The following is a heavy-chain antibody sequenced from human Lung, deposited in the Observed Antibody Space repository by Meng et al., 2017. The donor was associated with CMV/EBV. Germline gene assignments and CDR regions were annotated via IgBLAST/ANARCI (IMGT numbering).Heavy chain of an antibody. Sequence: ASGFTFSNNGMHWGRRAPGKGLEWLAVISNDGGNKHYADSVKGRFTISRDNSKNTLNLQMNSLRPEDTSVYYCAKDLKAYGDYYFDYWGQGILVTVS. V-gene: IGHV3-30*18. J-gene: IGHJ4*02. D-gene: IGHD4-17*01. CDR1: GFTFSNNG. CDR3: AKDLKAYGDYYFDY. CDR2: ISNDGGNK.